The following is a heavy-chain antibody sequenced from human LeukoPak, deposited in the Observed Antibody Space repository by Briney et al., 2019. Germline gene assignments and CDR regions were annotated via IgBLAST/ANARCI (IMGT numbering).Heavy chain of an antibody. CDR2: IGGSGDKT. V-gene: IGHV3-23*01. Sequence: PGGSLRLSYAASGFTFNRNAISGVRQAPGKGLEWVSTIGGSGDKTFYADSVKGRFTISRDNSKNMLHLQMSSLTGEDTALYYCVRRGDASSGWGDHDYWGQGALVTVSS. D-gene: IGHD6-19*01. J-gene: IGHJ4*02. CDR3: VRRGDASSGWGDHDY. CDR1: GFTFNRNA.